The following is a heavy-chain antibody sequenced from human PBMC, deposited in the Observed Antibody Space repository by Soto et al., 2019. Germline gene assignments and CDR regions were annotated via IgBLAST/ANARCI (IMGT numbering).Heavy chain of an antibody. J-gene: IGHJ4*02. CDR2: IRSKANRYAT. D-gene: IGHD6-19*01. CDR1: GFTFSGSA. V-gene: IGHV3-73*02. Sequence: EVQLVESGGGLVQPGGSLKLSCAASGFTFSGSAMHWVRQASGKGLEWVGRIRSKANRYATAYAASVKGRFTISRDDSKNTAYLQMNSLKTEDTAVYYCTRRSSGDGFDYWGQGTLVTVSS. CDR3: TRRSSGDGFDY.